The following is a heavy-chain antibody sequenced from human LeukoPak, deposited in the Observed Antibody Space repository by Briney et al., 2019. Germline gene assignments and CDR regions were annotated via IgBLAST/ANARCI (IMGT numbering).Heavy chain of an antibody. D-gene: IGHD3-22*01. CDR1: GFTFSSYG. CDR3: AKDIAPYYYDSSGYRGAFDI. CDR2: ISYDGSNK. Sequence: GALRLSCAASGFTFSSYGMHWVRQAPGKGLEWVAVISYDGSNKYYADSVKGRFTISRDNAKNSLYLQMNSLRAEDMALYYCAKDIAPYYYDSSGYRGAFDIWGQGTMVTVSS. J-gene: IGHJ3*02. V-gene: IGHV3-30*18.